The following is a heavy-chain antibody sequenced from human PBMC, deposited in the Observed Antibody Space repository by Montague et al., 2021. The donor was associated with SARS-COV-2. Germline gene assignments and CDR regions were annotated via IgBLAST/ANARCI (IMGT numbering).Heavy chain of an antibody. J-gene: IGHJ4*02. D-gene: IGHD4-17*01. V-gene: IGHV2-5*02. CDR2: IYWDDDK. CDR3: VHSYADYLFDY. CDR1: GFSLSTSGVG. Sequence: PALLKPTQTLTLTCTFSGFSLSTSGVGVGWIRQPPGKALEWLAVIYWDDDKRYSPSLKSRLTITKDTSKNQVVLTMTNMDPVDTATYYCVHSYADYLFDYWGQGTLVSVFS.